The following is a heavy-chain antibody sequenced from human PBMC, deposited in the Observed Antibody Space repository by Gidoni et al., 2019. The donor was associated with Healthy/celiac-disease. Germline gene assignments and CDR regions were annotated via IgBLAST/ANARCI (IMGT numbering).Heavy chain of an antibody. V-gene: IGHV4-4*02. CDR2: IYHSGST. CDR3: ARVLADTAMGEFDY. Sequence: QAQLQESGPGLVKPSGTLSLTCAVSVGSISSSNWWSWVRQPPGKGLEWIGGIYHSGSTNYNPSLKSRVTISVDKSKNQFSLKMGSVTAADTAVYYCARVLADTAMGEFDYWGQGTLVTVSS. J-gene: IGHJ4*02. CDR1: VGSISSSNW. D-gene: IGHD5-18*01.